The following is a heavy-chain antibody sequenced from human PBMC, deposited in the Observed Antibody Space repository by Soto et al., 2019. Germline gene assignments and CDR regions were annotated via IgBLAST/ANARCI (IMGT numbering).Heavy chain of an antibody. CDR3: ARDSFAYIRSWYYYGMEV. V-gene: IGHV4-59*01. CDR2: VFYSGGT. Sequence: QVQLQESGPGLVKPSETLSLTCTVSGDSISNYYWRWIRQPPGKGLEWIGYVFYSGGTNYNPSLKSRVTMSVDTSKHQFSLKLSSVTAAYTAVYYCARDSFAYIRSWYYYGMEVWGQGTTVTVSS. CDR1: GDSISNYY. J-gene: IGHJ6*02. D-gene: IGHD6-13*01.